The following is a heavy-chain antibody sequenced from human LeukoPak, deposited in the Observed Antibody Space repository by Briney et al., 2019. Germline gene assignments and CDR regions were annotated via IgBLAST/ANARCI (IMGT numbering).Heavy chain of an antibody. J-gene: IGHJ4*02. CDR1: GYSISSGYY. D-gene: IGHD4-23*01. CDR3: ARRGGNGDFDY. CDR2: IYHSGST. V-gene: IGHV4-38-2*01. Sequence: SETLSLTCAVSGYSISSGYYWGWIRQPPGKGLEWIGSIYHSGSTYYNPSLKSRVTISVDTSKNQFSLKLSSVTAADTAVYYCARRGGNGDFDYWGQGTLVTVSS.